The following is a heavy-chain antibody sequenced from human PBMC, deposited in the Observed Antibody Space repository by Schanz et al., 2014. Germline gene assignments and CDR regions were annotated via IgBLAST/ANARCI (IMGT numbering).Heavy chain of an antibody. J-gene: IGHJ6*02. CDR3: ARDRGHGDLPGDI. Sequence: QVQLQESGPGLVKPSQTLSLTCTVSGDSISSGGYYWSWIRQHPGKGLEWIGYISYSGVTYYNPSLKSRVTISVDTSKNQFSLNLSSATAADTAVYYCARDRGHGDLPGDIWGQGTTVTVSS. D-gene: IGHD4-17*01. CDR2: ISYSGVT. CDR1: GDSISSGGYY. V-gene: IGHV4-31*03.